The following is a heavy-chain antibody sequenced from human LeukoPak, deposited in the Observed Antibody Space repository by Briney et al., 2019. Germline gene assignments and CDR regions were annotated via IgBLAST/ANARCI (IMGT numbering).Heavy chain of an antibody. CDR2: INHSGST. V-gene: IGHV4-34*01. CDR3: ARGRLWFGEFPIWFDP. CDR1: GGSFSGYY. D-gene: IGHD3-10*01. Sequence: SETLSLTCAVYGGSFSGYYWSWIRQPPGKGLEWIGEINHSGSTNYNPSLKSRVTISVDTSKNQFSLKLSSVTAADTAVYCCARGRLWFGEFPIWFDPWGQGTLVTVSS. J-gene: IGHJ5*02.